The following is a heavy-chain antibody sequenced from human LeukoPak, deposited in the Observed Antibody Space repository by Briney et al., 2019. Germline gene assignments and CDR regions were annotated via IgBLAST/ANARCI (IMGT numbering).Heavy chain of an antibody. CDR3: ARHSSSGGLLGL. V-gene: IGHV4-39*01. Sequence: KPSETLSLTCTVSGGSISSSSYYWGWIRQPPGKGLEWIGSIYYSGSTYYNPSLKSRVTISVDTSKNLFSLKLSSVTAADTAVYYCARHSSSGGLLGLWGQGTLVTVSS. CDR2: IYYSGST. CDR1: GGSISSSSYY. D-gene: IGHD2-15*01. J-gene: IGHJ4*02.